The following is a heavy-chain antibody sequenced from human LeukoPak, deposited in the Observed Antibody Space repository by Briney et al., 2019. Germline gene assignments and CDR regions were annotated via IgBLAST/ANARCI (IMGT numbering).Heavy chain of an antibody. Sequence: SETLSLTCTVSGGSISSSSYYWGWIRQPPGKGLEWIGSIYYSGSTYYNPSLKSRVTISVDTSKNQFSLKLSSVTAADTAVYYCATLRALDYDILTGHYHYAFDIWGQGTMVTVSS. V-gene: IGHV4-39*01. CDR1: GGSISSSSYY. D-gene: IGHD3-9*01. CDR2: IYYSGST. J-gene: IGHJ3*02. CDR3: ATLRALDYDILTGHYHYAFDI.